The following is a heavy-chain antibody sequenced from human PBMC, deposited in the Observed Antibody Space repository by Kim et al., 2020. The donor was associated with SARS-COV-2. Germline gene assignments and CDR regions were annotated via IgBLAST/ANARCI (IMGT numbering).Heavy chain of an antibody. V-gene: IGHV3-33*01. J-gene: IGHJ4*02. CDR2: NK. D-gene: IGHD3-3*01. CDR3: ARDRDFWPDY. Sequence: NKHYAESVKDRFTISQDNSKNTLYLQMNSLRAEDTAVYYCARDRDFWPDYWGQGTLVTVSS.